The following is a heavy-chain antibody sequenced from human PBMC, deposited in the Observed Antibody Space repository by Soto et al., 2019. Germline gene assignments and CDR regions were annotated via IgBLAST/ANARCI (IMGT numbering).Heavy chain of an antibody. J-gene: IGHJ6*02. CDR2: IYPGDSDT. CDR1: GYSFTGYW. CDR3: ARLSLPYYYYSGMYV. Sequence: PGESLKISCKGSGYSFTGYWIGWVRQMPGKCLEWMGIIYPGDSDTRYSPSFQGQVTISADKSISTAYLQWSSLKASDTAMYYCARLSLPYYYYSGMYVWGQGTTVTVSS. V-gene: IGHV5-51*01. D-gene: IGHD3-22*01.